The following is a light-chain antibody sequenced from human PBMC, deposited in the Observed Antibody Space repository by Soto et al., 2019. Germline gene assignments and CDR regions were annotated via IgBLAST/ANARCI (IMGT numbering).Light chain of an antibody. CDR2: AAS. J-gene: IGKJ2*01. Sequence: DIQMTQSPSSLSASVGDRVTITCRASQSISKCLNWYQQKPGQAPNLLIYAASTLQSGVPSRFSGSGSGTDFTLTISSLQPEDFATYYCQQSYSTPPDTFGQGTKLEIK. CDR3: QQSYSTPPDT. V-gene: IGKV1-39*01. CDR1: QSISKC.